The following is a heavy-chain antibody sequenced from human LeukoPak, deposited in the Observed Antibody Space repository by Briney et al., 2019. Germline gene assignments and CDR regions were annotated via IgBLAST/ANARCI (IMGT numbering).Heavy chain of an antibody. CDR3: ARVAITMVRGSKGFDP. CDR2: INHSGST. Sequence: PSETLSLTCTVSGGSFSTYYWSWIRQPPGKGLEWIGEINHSGSTNYNPSLKSRVTISVDTSKNQFSLKLSSVTAADTAVYYCARVAITMVRGSKGFDPWGQGTLVTVSS. V-gene: IGHV4-34*01. D-gene: IGHD3-10*01. J-gene: IGHJ5*02. CDR1: GGSFSTYY.